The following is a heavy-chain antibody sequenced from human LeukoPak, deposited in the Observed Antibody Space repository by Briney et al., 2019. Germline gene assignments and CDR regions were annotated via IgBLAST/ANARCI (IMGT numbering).Heavy chain of an antibody. V-gene: IGHV3-11*06. CDR2: ISSSSSHT. CDR1: GFTFNDYY. D-gene: IGHD4-17*01. J-gene: IGHJ4*02. CDR3: ARNRGDPSYFDY. Sequence: PGGSLRLSCATSGFTFNDYYMSWIRLAPGKGPEWLSFISSSSSHTKYADSVKGRFTISRNNPKNSLYLQMNSLRAEDTAVYYCARNRGDPSYFDYWGQGTLVTVSS.